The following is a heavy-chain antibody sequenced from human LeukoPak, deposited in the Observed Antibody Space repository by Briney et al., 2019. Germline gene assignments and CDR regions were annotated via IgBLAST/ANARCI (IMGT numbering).Heavy chain of an antibody. V-gene: IGHV3-11*04. CDR1: GFTFTDYY. CDR3: ARVRGSYAFDY. D-gene: IGHD1-26*01. CDR2: ISSSGSTK. Sequence: PGGSLRLSCAASGFTFTDYYMSWIRQAPGKGLGWISYISSSGSTKYHADSVKGRFTISRDNAKNSLYLQMNSLRAEDTAVYYCARVRGSYAFDYCGQGTLVTVPS. J-gene: IGHJ4*02.